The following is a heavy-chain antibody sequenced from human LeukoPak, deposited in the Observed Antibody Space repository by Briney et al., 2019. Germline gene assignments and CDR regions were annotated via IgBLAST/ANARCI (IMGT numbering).Heavy chain of an antibody. CDR2: MNPNSGIT. J-gene: IGHJ6*03. V-gene: IGHV1-8*01. CDR1: GYTFTSYD. Sequence: ASVKVSCKASGYTFTSYDINWVRQATGQGLEWMGWMNPNSGITGYAQKFQGRVTMTRNTSISTAYMELSSLRSEDTAVYYCARGLSSSWYYYYYYMDVWGKGTTVTVSS. D-gene: IGHD6-13*01. CDR3: ARGLSSSWYYYYYYMDV.